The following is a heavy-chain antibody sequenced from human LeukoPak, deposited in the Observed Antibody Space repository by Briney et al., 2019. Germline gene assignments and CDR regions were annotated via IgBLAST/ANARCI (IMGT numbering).Heavy chain of an antibody. D-gene: IGHD2-2*01. CDR2: IIPIFGTA. CDR3: ARGLEDQLLYYYGMDV. J-gene: IGHJ6*02. V-gene: IGHV1-69*01. Sequence: GSSVKVSCKASGGTFSSYAISWVRQAPGQGPEWMGGIIPIFGTANYAQKFQGRVTTTADESTSTAYMELSSLRSEDTAVYYCARGLEDQLLYYYGMDVWGQGTTVTVSS. CDR1: GGTFSSYA.